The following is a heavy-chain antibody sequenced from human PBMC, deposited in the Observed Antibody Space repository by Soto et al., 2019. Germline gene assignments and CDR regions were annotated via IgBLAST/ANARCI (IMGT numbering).Heavy chain of an antibody. V-gene: IGHV6-1*01. D-gene: IGHD4-17*01. Sequence: PSQTLSLTCAISGDSVSSNSAAWNWIRQSPSRGLEWLGRTYYRSKWYNDYAVSVKSRITINPDTSKNQFSLQLNSVTPEDTAVYYCPRVAALDDGDCVCDYWGQVPRGTVSS. J-gene: IGHJ4*02. CDR2: TYYRSKWYN. CDR3: PRVAALDDGDCVCDY. CDR1: GDSVSSNSAA.